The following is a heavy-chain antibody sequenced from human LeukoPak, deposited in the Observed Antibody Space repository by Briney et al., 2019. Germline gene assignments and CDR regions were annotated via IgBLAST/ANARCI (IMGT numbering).Heavy chain of an antibody. CDR1: GFTFSSYS. J-gene: IGHJ4*02. Sequence: GGSLRLSCAASGFTFSSYSMTWVRQAPGKGLEWVSSISSSCSDIYYADSVKGRFTFSRDNAKNSLYLQMNSLRAEDTAVYYCARSEDGGSGSYWYYFDYWGQGTLVTVSS. CDR2: ISSSCSDI. D-gene: IGHD3-10*01. V-gene: IGHV3-21*01. CDR3: ARSEDGGSGSYWYYFDY.